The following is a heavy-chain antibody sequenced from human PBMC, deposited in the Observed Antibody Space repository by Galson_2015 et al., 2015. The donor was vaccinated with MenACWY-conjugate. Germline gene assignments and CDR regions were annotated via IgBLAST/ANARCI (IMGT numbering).Heavy chain of an antibody. J-gene: IGHJ3*02. V-gene: IGHV4-39*01. CDR3: ARRRPRDIGGGFDI. CDR2: YSGGT. D-gene: IGHD2-15*01. Sequence: YSGGTYPDPSLKRRITASVDTSKNQFSLNLASVTAADTALYYCARRRPRDIGGGFDIWGQGTLVTVSS.